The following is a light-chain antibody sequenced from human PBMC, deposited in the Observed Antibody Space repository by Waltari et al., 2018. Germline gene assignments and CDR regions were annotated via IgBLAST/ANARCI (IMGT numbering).Light chain of an antibody. CDR2: EDT. Sequence: SYELTQPPSVSVSPGQAVSITCSGKKLGDKYVNWYQQKAGQSPVLVLYEDTKRPSGIPGRLSASNSSNTATLTISETQAMEEADYYCQTWDSSSYVFGTGTTVTVL. V-gene: IGLV3-1*01. CDR1: KLGDKY. CDR3: QTWDSSSYV. J-gene: IGLJ1*01.